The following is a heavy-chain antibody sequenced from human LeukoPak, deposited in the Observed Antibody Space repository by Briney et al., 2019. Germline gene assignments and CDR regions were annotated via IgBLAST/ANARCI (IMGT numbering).Heavy chain of an antibody. V-gene: IGHV1-46*01. D-gene: IGHD3-22*01. CDR1: GYTFTSYY. CDR2: INPSGGST. Sequence: ASVKVSCKASGYTFTSYYMHWVRQAPGQGLEWMGIINPSGGSTSYAQKFQGRVTMTRDTSTSTVYVELSSLRSEDTAVYYCARNKWNYYDSSGYYFFDYWGQGTLVTVSS. J-gene: IGHJ4*02. CDR3: ARNKWNYYDSSGYYFFDY.